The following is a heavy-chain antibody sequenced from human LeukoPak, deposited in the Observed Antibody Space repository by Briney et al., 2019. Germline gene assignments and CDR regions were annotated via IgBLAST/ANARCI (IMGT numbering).Heavy chain of an antibody. Sequence: GASVKVSCKTSGYRFTDDYIHWVRQAPGQGLEWMGRINPDTDFTNYAPKFRGRVIMTRDTSISTAYMEVGRLTFDDTAIYYCAPTSEAYTSNWSVWGQGTLVTVSP. J-gene: IGHJ4*02. V-gene: IGHV1-2*06. D-gene: IGHD3-16*01. CDR1: GYRFTDDY. CDR2: INPDTDFT. CDR3: APTSEAYTSNWSV.